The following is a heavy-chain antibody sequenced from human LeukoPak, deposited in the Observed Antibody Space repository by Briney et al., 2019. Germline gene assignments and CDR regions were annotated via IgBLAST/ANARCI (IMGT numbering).Heavy chain of an antibody. CDR2: IDVDNGGT. CDR1: GYTFTGYY. D-gene: IGHD3-3*01. V-gene: IGHV1-2*02. CDR3: AIRFLEWLFDY. J-gene: IGHJ4*02. Sequence: ASVKVSCKASGYTFTGYYIHWVRQAPGQGLEWMGWIDVDNGGTKYAQNFQGRVTMTRDTSISTAYMELSRLRSDDTAVYYCAIRFLEWLFDYWGQGTLVTVSS.